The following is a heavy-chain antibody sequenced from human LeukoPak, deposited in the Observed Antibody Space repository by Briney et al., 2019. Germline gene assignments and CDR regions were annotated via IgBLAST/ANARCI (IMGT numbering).Heavy chain of an antibody. Sequence: SETLSLTCTVSGASISSHYWSWIRQPPGKGLEWIGYISYSASTNYNPSLKSRVTISVDTSKNQFSLKLSSVTAADTAVYYCAREGPPNYDTIWGQGTMVTVSS. CDR3: AREGPPNYDTI. V-gene: IGHV4-59*11. D-gene: IGHD3-9*01. CDR2: ISYSAST. CDR1: GASISSHY. J-gene: IGHJ3*02.